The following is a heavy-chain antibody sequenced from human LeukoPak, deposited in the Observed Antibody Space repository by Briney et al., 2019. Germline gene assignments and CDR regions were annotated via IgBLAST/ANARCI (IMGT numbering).Heavy chain of an antibody. CDR2: IYYSGST. D-gene: IGHD2-15*01. V-gene: IGHV4-59*01. CDR1: GGSISSYY. J-gene: IGHJ5*02. Sequence: SETLSLTCTVSGGSISSYYWSWIRQPPGKGQEWIGYIYYSGSTNYNPSLKSRVTISVDTSKNQFSLKLSSVTAADTAVYYCARFSCSGGSCYHYNWFDPWGQGTLVTVSS. CDR3: ARFSCSGGSCYHYNWFDP.